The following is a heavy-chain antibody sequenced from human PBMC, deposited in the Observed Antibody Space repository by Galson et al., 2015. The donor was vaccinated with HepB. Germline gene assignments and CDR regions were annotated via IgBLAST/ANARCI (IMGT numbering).Heavy chain of an antibody. CDR1: GFTFSDYY. Sequence: SLRLSCAASGFTFSDYYMSWIRQAPGKGLEWVSYISSSSSYTNYADSMKGRFTISRDNAKNSLYLQMNSLRAEDTAVYYCARYLLTGYYGYGMDVWGQGTTVTVSS. CDR2: ISSSSSYT. J-gene: IGHJ6*02. CDR3: ARYLLTGYYGYGMDV. V-gene: IGHV3-11*06. D-gene: IGHD3-9*01.